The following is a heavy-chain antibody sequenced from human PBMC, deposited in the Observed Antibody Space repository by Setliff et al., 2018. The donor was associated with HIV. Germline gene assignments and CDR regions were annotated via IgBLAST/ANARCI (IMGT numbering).Heavy chain of an antibody. D-gene: IGHD2-21*02. J-gene: IGHJ3*02. CDR3: ASRGVLTPSDAFDI. CDR1: GFSFSDYS. Sequence: PGGSLRLSCVASGFSFSDYSMNRVRRAPGKGLEWLASISHSSSKIFYADSVRGRFYISRDNAENSLFLEMTSLRVDDTAVYSCASRGVLTPSDAFDIWGRGTMVTVSS. CDR2: ISHSSSKI. V-gene: IGHV3-21*06.